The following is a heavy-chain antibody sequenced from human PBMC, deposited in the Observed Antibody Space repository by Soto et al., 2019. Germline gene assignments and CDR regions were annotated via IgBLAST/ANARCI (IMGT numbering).Heavy chain of an antibody. CDR3: ARGRIAVADPYAFDY. CDR1: GGSISSGGYY. V-gene: IGHV4-31*03. Sequence: QVQLQESGPGLVKPSQTLSLTCTVSGGSISSGGYYWSWIRQHPGKGLEWIGYIYYSGSTYYNPSLKSRVTISVDTSKNQFSLKLSSVTAADTAVYSCARGRIAVADPYAFDYWGQGTLVTVSS. CDR2: IYYSGST. D-gene: IGHD6-19*01. J-gene: IGHJ4*02.